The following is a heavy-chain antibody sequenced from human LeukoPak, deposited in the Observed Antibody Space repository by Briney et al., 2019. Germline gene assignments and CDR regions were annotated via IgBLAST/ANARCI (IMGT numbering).Heavy chain of an antibody. CDR1: GFTFSSYA. Sequence: PGGSLRLSCAASGFTFSSYAMSWVRQAPGKGLEWVSAISAGSSTYYADSVKGRFTISIDNSKNTLYLQMNSLRAEDTAVYYCAKGGSTSPNGINDYWGQGTLVTVSS. CDR2: ISAGSST. J-gene: IGHJ4*02. CDR3: AKGGSTSPNGINDY. D-gene: IGHD2-2*01. V-gene: IGHV3-23*01.